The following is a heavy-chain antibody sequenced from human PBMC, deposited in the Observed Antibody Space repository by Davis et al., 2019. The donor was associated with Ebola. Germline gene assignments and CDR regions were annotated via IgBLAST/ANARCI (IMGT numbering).Heavy chain of an antibody. V-gene: IGHV3-7*01. CDR3: ARDAGDRAVDY. CDR1: GFTFSGSA. J-gene: IGHJ4*02. Sequence: GGSLRLSCAASGFTFSGSAMHWVRQAPGRGLEWVANIKVDGSETYYVDSVKGRFTVSRDNAKNSLYLQMYSLTVEDTAVYYCARDAGDRAVDYWGQGALVTVSS. CDR2: IKVDGSET. D-gene: IGHD3-10*01.